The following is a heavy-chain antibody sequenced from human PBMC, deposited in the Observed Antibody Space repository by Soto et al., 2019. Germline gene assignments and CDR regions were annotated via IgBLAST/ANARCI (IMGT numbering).Heavy chain of an antibody. V-gene: IGHV3-30*03. CDR1: GFTFSTYG. Sequence: QVQLVESGGGVVQPGRSLRLSCSVSGFTFSTYGMHWVRQAPGKGLAWVAFISYDGSKQYYEDSVRGRFTISRANANNTLYLQMNNMTREDTAVYFCARRRFLDSPLDFWGQRTLVTVSS. D-gene: IGHD3-3*01. CDR3: ARRRFLDSPLDF. CDR2: ISYDGSKQ. J-gene: IGHJ4*02.